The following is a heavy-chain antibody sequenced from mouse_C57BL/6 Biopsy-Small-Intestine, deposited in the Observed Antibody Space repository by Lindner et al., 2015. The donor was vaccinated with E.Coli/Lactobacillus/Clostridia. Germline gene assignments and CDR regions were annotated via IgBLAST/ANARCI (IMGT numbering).Heavy chain of an antibody. Sequence: VQLQESGAELARPGASVKLSCKASGYTFTSYGLSWVKQRTGQGLEWIGEIYPRSGNAYYNEKFKGKATLTADKSSSTAYMELRSLTSEDSAVYFCARCGAYYSNYDAMGYWGQGTSVTVSS. CDR1: GYTFTSYG. CDR2: IYPRSGNA. D-gene: IGHD2-5*01. CDR3: ARCGAYYSNYDAMGY. V-gene: IGHV1-81*01. J-gene: IGHJ4*01.